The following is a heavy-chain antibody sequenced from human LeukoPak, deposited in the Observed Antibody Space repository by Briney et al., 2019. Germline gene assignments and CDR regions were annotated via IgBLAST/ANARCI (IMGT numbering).Heavy chain of an antibody. CDR3: ARGRKYSYGTYYYGLDV. D-gene: IGHD5-18*01. V-gene: IGHV3-30-3*01. CDR2: TSSDLNVK. CDR1: GFTFRNYV. Sequence: GGSLRLSCAASGFTFRNYVIHWVRQAPGKGLEWVAVTSSDLNVKLYADSVKGRFTISRDNSRSTLYLQMNSLRAEDTAVYYCARGRKYSYGTYYYGLDVWGQGTTVTVCS. J-gene: IGHJ6*02.